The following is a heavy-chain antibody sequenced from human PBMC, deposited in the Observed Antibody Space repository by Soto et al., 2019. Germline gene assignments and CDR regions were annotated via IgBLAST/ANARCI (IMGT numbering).Heavy chain of an antibody. J-gene: IGHJ5*02. D-gene: IGHD2-2*01. Sequence: EVRLLESGGGLVQPGGSLRLSCAASGFTFSSYAMKWVRQAPGKGLEWVSAISGSGGSTYYADSVKGRFIISRDNSKNTLYLQMNSLRADDTAVYYCTNGYCISTNCYGGHDPWGQGTLVTVSS. CDR3: TNGYCISTNCYGGHDP. CDR1: GFTFSSYA. CDR2: ISGSGGST. V-gene: IGHV3-23*01.